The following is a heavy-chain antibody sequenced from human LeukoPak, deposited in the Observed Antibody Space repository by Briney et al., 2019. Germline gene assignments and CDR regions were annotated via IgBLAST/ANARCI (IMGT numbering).Heavy chain of an antibody. CDR2: IKQDGSEK. V-gene: IGHV3-7*01. CDR3: ARRRYSGSSQHFDY. D-gene: IGHD1-26*01. Sequence: GGSLRLSCATSGFIFSNYWMSWVRQAPGKGLEWVANIKQDGSEKYYVDSVKGRFTIPRDNAKNSLYLQMNSLRAEDTAVYYCARRRYSGSSQHFDYWGQGTLVTVSS. CDR1: GFIFSNYW. J-gene: IGHJ4*02.